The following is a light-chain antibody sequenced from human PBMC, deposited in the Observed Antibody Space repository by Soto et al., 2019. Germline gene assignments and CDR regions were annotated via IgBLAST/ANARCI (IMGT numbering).Light chain of an antibody. CDR2: GAS. CDR3: QQYGHSLWT. Sequence: DIVLTQSPGTLSLSPGERASLSCRASQSVSSGHLAWYQQKPGQAPRLLIYGASSRATGIPDRFSGSGSGTDFPLTISRLEPEDYAVYYCQQYGHSLWTVGQGTKVEIK. J-gene: IGKJ1*01. CDR1: QSVSSGH. V-gene: IGKV3-20*01.